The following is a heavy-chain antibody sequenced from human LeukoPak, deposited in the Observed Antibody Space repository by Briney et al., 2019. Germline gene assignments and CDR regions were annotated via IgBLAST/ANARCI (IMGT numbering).Heavy chain of an antibody. CDR1: GFTFSGYG. J-gene: IGHJ4*02. CDR2: IRYDGSDK. CDR3: AKTNRGGIGQCLDY. V-gene: IGHV3-30*02. Sequence: GGSLRLSCAASGFTFSGYGMHWVRQAPGKGLEWVSFIRYDGSDKYYADSVKGRFTISRDNSKNILYLQLNSLSPEDTAVYYCAKTNRGGIGQCLDYWGQGTLVTVSS. D-gene: IGHD3-10*01.